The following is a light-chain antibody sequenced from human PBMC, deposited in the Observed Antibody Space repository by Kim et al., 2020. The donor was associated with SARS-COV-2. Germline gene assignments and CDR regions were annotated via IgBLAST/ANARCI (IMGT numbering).Light chain of an antibody. Sequence: PGQSVTISRSGTSSAFGTYNYASWYQQHPRKAPTLMIYKVTKRPSGVPDRFSGSKSGNTASLTVSGLQAEDEADYYCTSHAKNNYVFGTGTKVTVL. V-gene: IGLV2-8*01. CDR3: TSHAKNNYV. CDR1: SSAFGTYNY. J-gene: IGLJ1*01. CDR2: KVT.